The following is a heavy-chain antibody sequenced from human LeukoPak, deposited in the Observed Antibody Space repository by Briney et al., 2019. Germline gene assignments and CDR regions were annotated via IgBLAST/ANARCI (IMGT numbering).Heavy chain of an antibody. CDR1: GYTFTSYY. D-gene: IGHD2-15*01. V-gene: IGHV1-46*01. CDR3: ARDRSPLGYCSGGSCYTYAFDI. CDR2: INPSGGST. J-gene: IGHJ3*02. Sequence: ASVKVSCKASGYTFTSYYMHWVRQAPGQGLEWMGIINPSGGSTSYAQKFQGRVTMTRDTSTSTVCMELSSLRSEDTAVYYCARDRSPLGYCSGGSCYTYAFDIWGQGTMVTVSS.